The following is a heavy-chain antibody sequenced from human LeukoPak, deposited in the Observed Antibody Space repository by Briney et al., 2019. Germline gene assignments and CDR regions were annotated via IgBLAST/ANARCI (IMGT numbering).Heavy chain of an antibody. CDR2: IYYSGST. Sequence: SETLSLTCTVPGGSISSGSYYWGWIRQPPGKGLEWIGNIYYSGSTSYNPSLKSRVTISVDTSKNQFSLKLSSVTAADTAVYYCARRHFGSALRDYWGQGTLVTVSS. V-gene: IGHV4-39*01. CDR3: ARRHFGSALRDY. D-gene: IGHD3-10*01. CDR1: GGSISSGSYY. J-gene: IGHJ4*02.